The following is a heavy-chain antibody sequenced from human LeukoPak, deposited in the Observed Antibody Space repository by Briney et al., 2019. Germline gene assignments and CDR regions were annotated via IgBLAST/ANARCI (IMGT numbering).Heavy chain of an antibody. J-gene: IGHJ4*02. CDR2: IYSGGST. CDR3: ARGMGRSWSHGY. Sequence: PGGSLRLSCAASGFTFSSYSMNWVRQAPGKGLEWVSLIYSGGSTYYADSVKGRFTISRDNSKNTLYLQMNSLRVEDTAVYYCARGMGRSWSHGYWGQGTLVTVSS. V-gene: IGHV3-53*01. CDR1: GFTFSSYS. D-gene: IGHD2-8*01.